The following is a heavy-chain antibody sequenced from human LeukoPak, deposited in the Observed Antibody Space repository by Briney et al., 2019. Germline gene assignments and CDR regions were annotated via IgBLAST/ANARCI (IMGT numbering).Heavy chain of an antibody. V-gene: IGHV3-11*01. J-gene: IGHJ4*02. CDR2: ISSSGSTI. Sequence: GSLRLSCAASGFTFSDYYMSWIRQAPGKGLEWVLYISSSGSTIYYADSVKGRFTISRDNAKNSLYLQMNSLRAEDTAVYYCARCYGSGSYYRHWGQGTLVTVSS. D-gene: IGHD3-10*01. CDR3: ARCYGSGSYYRH. CDR1: GFTFSDYY.